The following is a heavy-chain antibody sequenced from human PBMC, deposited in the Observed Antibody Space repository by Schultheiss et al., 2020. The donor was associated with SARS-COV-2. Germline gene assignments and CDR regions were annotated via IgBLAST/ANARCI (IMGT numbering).Heavy chain of an antibody. J-gene: IGHJ5*02. CDR1: GGSISSSSYY. CDR2: IYYSGST. D-gene: IGHD5-18*01. CDR3: ARGYSYGYPQFDP. Sequence: SETLSLTCTVSGGSISSSSYYWGWIRQPPGKGLEWIGYIYYSGSTNYNPSLKSRVTISVDTSKNQFSLKLSSVTAADTAVYYCARGYSYGYPQFDPWGQGTLVTVSS. V-gene: IGHV4-61*05.